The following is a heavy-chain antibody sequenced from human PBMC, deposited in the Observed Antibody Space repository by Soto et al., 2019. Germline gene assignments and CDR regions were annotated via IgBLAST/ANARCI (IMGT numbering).Heavy chain of an antibody. Sequence: QVQLVESGGGVVQPGRSLRLSCAASGFTFSSYGMHWVRQAPGKGLEWVAVISYDGSNKYYADSVKGRFTISRDNSKNTLYLQMNSLRAEDTAVYYCAKDHSGSYRAFDIWGQGTMVTVSS. D-gene: IGHD1-26*01. CDR2: ISYDGSNK. CDR1: GFTFSSYG. CDR3: AKDHSGSYRAFDI. V-gene: IGHV3-30*18. J-gene: IGHJ3*02.